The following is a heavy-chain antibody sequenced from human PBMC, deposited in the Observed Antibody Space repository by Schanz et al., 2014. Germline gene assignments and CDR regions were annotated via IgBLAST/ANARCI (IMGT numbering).Heavy chain of an antibody. V-gene: IGHV1-18*01. CDR2: ISAYNGNT. CDR1: GYTFTTYA. D-gene: IGHD3-9*01. Sequence: QVQLVQSGAEVKKPGASVRVSCKASGYTFTTYAMSWVRQAPGQGLEWMGWISAYNGNTKYPQKLQGRVTMTTDTSTSTAYMKLRSLRSDDTAVCYSARDAADFYDILTEEDYWGQGTLVTVSS. CDR3: ARDAADFYDILTEEDY. J-gene: IGHJ4*02.